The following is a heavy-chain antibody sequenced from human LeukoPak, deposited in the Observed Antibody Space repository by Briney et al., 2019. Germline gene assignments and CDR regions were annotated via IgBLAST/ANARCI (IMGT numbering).Heavy chain of an antibody. J-gene: IGHJ4*02. V-gene: IGHV4-31*03. CDR3: ARGYYDSSGYYYRVQNYFDY. D-gene: IGHD3-22*01. CDR2: IYYSGST. Sequence: PSETLSLTCTVSGGSISSGGYYWSWIRQHPGKGLEWIGYIYYSGSTYYNPSLKSRVTISVDTSKNQFSLKLSSVTAADTAVYYCARGYYDSSGYYYRVQNYFDYWGQGTLVTVSS. CDR1: GGSISSGGYY.